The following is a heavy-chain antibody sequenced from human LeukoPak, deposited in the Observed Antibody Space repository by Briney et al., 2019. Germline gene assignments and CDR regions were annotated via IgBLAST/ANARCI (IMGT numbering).Heavy chain of an antibody. J-gene: IGHJ4*02. CDR2: ISTYTGYS. V-gene: IGHV1-18*01. CDR3: ARNSGGGYPDY. D-gene: IGHD6-19*01. Sequence: GASVKVSCKASGYTFTSSCISLVRQAPGHGLEWMGWISTYTGYSKYAQNLQGRVTMTADTSTSTAYMELSSLRSDDTAMYYGARNSGGGYPDYWGQGTLVTVSS. CDR1: GYTFTSSC.